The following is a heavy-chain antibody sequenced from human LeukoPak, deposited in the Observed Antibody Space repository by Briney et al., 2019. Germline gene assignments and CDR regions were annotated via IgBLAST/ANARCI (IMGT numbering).Heavy chain of an antibody. J-gene: IGHJ3*02. Sequence: QPGRSLRLSCAASGFTFSSYAMHWVRQAPGKGLEWVAVISYDGSNKYYADSVKGRFTISRDNSKNTLYLRMNSLRAEDTAVYYCARGVGFSHDALDIWGQGTMVTVSS. CDR1: GFTFSSYA. D-gene: IGHD2-15*01. V-gene: IGHV3-30-3*01. CDR2: ISYDGSNK. CDR3: ARGVGFSHDALDI.